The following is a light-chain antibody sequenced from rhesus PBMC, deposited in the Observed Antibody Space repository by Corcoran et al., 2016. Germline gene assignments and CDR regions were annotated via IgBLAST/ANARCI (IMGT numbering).Light chain of an antibody. CDR1: QSISSW. J-gene: IGKJ1*01. CDR3: LQYSSSPWT. V-gene: IGKV1-22*01. CDR2: KAS. Sequence: DIQMTQSPSSLSASVGDTVTITCRASQSISSWLDWYQQKPGKAPKLLNYKASSLQSGVPSRFSGSGSGTDFTLTISSRQPEDFATYYCLQYSSSPWTFGQGTKVEIK.